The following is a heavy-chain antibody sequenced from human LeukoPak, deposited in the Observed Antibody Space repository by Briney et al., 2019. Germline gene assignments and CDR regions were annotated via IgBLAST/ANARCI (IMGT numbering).Heavy chain of an antibody. Sequence: PGGSLKLSCAASGITFSGSAMHWVRQASGKGLEWVGRIRSKANSYATAYAASVKGRFTISRDDSKNTAYLQMNSLKTEDTAVYYCTRLGLYGSGEYYWGQGTLVTVSS. D-gene: IGHD3-10*01. V-gene: IGHV3-73*01. CDR2: IRSKANSYAT. CDR3: TRLGLYGSGEYY. CDR1: GITFSGSA. J-gene: IGHJ4*02.